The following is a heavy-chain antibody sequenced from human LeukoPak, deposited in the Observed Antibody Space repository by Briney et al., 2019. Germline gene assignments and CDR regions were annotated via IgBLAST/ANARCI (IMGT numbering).Heavy chain of an antibody. Sequence: PGGSLRLSCSASGFTFSSSWMTWVRQAPGKGLEWVANIKQDGSEQYTADSLKGRFTISRDNGKKLVFLQMNSLRVDDTAVYYCARVGPSYYYYYMDAWGNGTTVIVYS. CDR2: IKQDGSEQ. CDR3: ARVGPSYYYYYMDA. CDR1: GFTFSSSW. V-gene: IGHV3-7*01. J-gene: IGHJ6*03.